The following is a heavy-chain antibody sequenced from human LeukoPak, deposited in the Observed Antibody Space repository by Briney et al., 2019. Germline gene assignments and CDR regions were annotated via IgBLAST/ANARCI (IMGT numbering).Heavy chain of an antibody. J-gene: IGHJ5*02. CDR1: GGSISSGGYY. CDR3: VGTPNAAWFDP. Sequence: SETLSLTCTVSGGSISSGGYYWSWIRQHPGKGLEWIGYIYYSGITYHNPSLKSRVSISLDTSKNQFSLELSSVTAADTAVYYCVGTPNAAWFDPWGQGTLVTVSS. V-gene: IGHV4-31*03. D-gene: IGHD1-1*01. CDR2: IYYSGIT.